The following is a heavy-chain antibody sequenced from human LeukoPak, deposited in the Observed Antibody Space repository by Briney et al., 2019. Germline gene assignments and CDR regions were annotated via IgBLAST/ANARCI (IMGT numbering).Heavy chain of an antibody. Sequence: SETLSLTCSVYVDSINNYYWSWIRQPPGKGLEWIAYIYYSGRDTNYSPSLKSRLTISVDTSKQQFSLSLRSVTAADTAVYYCARHPQGLRYFDNWGQGTLVIVSS. J-gene: IGHJ4*02. V-gene: IGHV4-59*08. CDR3: ARHPQGLRYFDN. CDR2: IYYSGRDT. CDR1: VDSINNYY.